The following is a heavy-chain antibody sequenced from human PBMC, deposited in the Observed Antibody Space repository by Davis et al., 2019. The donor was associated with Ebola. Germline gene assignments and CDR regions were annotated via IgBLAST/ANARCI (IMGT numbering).Heavy chain of an antibody. V-gene: IGHV4-59*01. D-gene: IGHD4-11*01. Sequence: SETLSLTCTVPGGSISSYYWSWIRQPPGKGLEWIGYIYYSGSTNYNPSLKSRVTISVDTSKNQFSLKLSSVTAADTAVYYCARDRSETYSNYYYYYGMDVWGQGTTVTVSS. CDR1: GGSISSYY. CDR3: ARDRSETYSNYYYYYGMDV. CDR2: IYYSGST. J-gene: IGHJ6*02.